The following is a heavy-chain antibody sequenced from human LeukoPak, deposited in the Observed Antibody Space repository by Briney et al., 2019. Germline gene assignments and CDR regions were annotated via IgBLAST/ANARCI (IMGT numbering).Heavy chain of an antibody. V-gene: IGHV3-48*03. Sequence: PGGSLRLSCAPSGFTFSSYEMNWVRQAPGKGREWVSYISPTGDIVYYTDSVKGRFTISRDNAKNSLYLQMNSLTAGDTALYYCARYCSTTRCSRAFDYWGQGTLVTVSS. D-gene: IGHD2-2*01. CDR3: ARYCSTTRCSRAFDY. CDR1: GFTFSSYE. CDR2: ISPTGDIV. J-gene: IGHJ4*02.